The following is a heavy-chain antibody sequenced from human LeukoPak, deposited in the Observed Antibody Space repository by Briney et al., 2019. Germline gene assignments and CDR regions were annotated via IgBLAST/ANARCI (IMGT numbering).Heavy chain of an antibody. Sequence: SETLSLTCTVSGGSISSSLYHWGWIRQSPGKNLEWLGSIYYTGTTHYNPSLKSRVTISVDTSKNQFSLNLSSVTAADTAVYYCASVVGDFDYWGQGTLVTVSS. J-gene: IGHJ4*02. V-gene: IGHV4-39*01. CDR3: ASVVGDFDY. CDR1: GGSISSSLYH. D-gene: IGHD1-26*01. CDR2: IYYTGTT.